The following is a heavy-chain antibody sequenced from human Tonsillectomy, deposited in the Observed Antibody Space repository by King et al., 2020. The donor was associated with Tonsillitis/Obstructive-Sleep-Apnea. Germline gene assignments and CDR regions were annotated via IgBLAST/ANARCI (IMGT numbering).Heavy chain of an antibody. D-gene: IGHD6-13*01. Sequence: VQLVESGGGVVQPGRSLRLSCAASGFTFSSYAMHWVRQAPGKGLEWVAVISYDGSNKYYADSVKGRFTISRDNSKNTLYLQMNSLRAEDTAVYYCARGGSSVLARFDYWGQGTLVTVSS. CDR1: GFTFSSYA. V-gene: IGHV3-30*04. CDR3: ARGGSSVLARFDY. CDR2: ISYDGSNK. J-gene: IGHJ4*02.